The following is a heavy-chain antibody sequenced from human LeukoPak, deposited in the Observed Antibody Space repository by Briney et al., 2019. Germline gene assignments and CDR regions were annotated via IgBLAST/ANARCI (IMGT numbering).Heavy chain of an antibody. CDR3: AKRPYCSSTNCWY. V-gene: IGHV3-23*01. Sequence: PGGSLRLSCAASGFTFSSYAMSWVRQAPGKGLEWVSTISAVDDSTYYADSVKGRFTISRDNSKNTLYLQMNSLRAEDTAVYYCAKRPYCSSTNCWYWGQGTLVTVSS. CDR1: GFTFSSYA. J-gene: IGHJ4*02. D-gene: IGHD2-2*01. CDR2: ISAVDDST.